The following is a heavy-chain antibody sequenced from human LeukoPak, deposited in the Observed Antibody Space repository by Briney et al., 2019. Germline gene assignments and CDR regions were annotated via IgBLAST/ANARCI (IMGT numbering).Heavy chain of an antibody. CDR3: TRQRPQTGTFDY. V-gene: IGHV3-73*01. Sequence: GVTLRFSCAASGFTISDSPMQWVRQASGKGLEWVVRVRGKATSYAKGYAASVKGRFTITRNDSNKTAYLQMNSLIIEDTAVYYCTRQRPQTGTFDYWGQGALVTVSS. J-gene: IGHJ4*02. D-gene: IGHD3-9*01. CDR1: GFTISDSP. CDR2: VRGKATSYAK.